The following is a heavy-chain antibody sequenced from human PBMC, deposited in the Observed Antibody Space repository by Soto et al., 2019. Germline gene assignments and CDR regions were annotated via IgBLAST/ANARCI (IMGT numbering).Heavy chain of an antibody. CDR1: GGTFSSYA. J-gene: IGHJ4*02. V-gene: IGHV1-69*13. CDR2: IIPIFGTA. Sequence: GASVKVSCKASGGTFSSYAISWVRQAPGQGLEWMGGIIPIFGTANYAQKFQGRVTITADESTSTAYMELSSLGSEDTAVYYRARRDLTGDDYWGQGTLVTVSS. CDR3: ARRDLTGDDY. D-gene: IGHD7-27*01.